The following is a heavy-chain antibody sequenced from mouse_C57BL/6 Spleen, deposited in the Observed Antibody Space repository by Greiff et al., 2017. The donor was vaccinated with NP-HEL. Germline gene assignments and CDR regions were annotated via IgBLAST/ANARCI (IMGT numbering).Heavy chain of an antibody. CDR3: ARRYNGYDANYYAMDY. CDR1: GYTFTDYN. D-gene: IGHD2-2*01. J-gene: IGHJ4*01. Sequence: VQLQQSGPELVKPGASVKIPCKASGYTFTDYNMDWVKQSHGKSLEWIGDINPNNGGTIYNQKFKGKATLTVDKSSSTAYMELRSLTSEDTAVYYCARRYNGYDANYYAMDYWGQGTSVTVSS. CDR2: INPNNGGT. V-gene: IGHV1-18*01.